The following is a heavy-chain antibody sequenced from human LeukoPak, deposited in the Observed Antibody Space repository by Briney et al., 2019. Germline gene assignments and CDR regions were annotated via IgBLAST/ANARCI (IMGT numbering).Heavy chain of an antibody. CDR3: ARDQFPGRWLQGGFDF. D-gene: IGHD5-24*01. J-gene: IGHJ4*02. CDR2: ISSNGGTT. Sequence: PGGSLRLSCAASGFTFSSYAMHWVRQAPGKGLEYFSAISSNGGTTYYANSVKGRFTISRDNSKTTLHLQMGSLRAEDMAVYYCARDQFPGRWLQGGFDFWGQGTLVTVSS. CDR1: GFTFSSYA. V-gene: IGHV3-64*01.